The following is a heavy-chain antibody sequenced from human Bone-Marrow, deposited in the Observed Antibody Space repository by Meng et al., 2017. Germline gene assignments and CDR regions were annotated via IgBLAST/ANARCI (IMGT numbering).Heavy chain of an antibody. CDR2: IWYDGSNK. Sequence: GGSLRLSCAASGFTFSSYGMHWVRQAPGKGLEWVAVIWYDGSNKYYADSVKGRFTISRDNSKNTLYLQMDSLRVEDTAVYYCARAPYDSSGYSIDDYFDYWGQGTLVTVSS. CDR3: ARAPYDSSGYSIDDYFDY. CDR1: GFTFSSYG. D-gene: IGHD3-22*01. V-gene: IGHV3-33*01. J-gene: IGHJ4*02.